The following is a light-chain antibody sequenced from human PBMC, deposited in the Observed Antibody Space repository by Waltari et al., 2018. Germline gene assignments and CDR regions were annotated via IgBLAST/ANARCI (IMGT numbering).Light chain of an antibody. V-gene: IGLV1-40*01. J-gene: IGLJ3*02. CDR3: QSYDRGLSVTV. CDR1: SSNIGATYG. Sequence: QSLLTQPPSVSGAPGRRVTISCTGSSSNIGATYGVSWSQHLPGTAPKLLIFGDTNRPSGVPDRFSGSKSGTSASLTFTGLQADDEADYYCQSYDRGLSVTVFGGGTKLTVL. CDR2: GDT.